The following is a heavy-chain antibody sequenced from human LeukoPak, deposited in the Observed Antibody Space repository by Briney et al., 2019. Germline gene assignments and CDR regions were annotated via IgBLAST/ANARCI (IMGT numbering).Heavy chain of an antibody. Sequence: PGGSLRHSCAASGFTFSSYGMHWVRQAPGKGLEWVAFIRYDGSNKYYADSVKGRFTISRDNSKNALYLQMNSLRAEDTAVYYCATTRSSSWYVPLDYWGQGTLVTVSS. CDR1: GFTFSSYG. J-gene: IGHJ4*02. CDR3: ATTRSSSWYVPLDY. CDR2: IRYDGSNK. D-gene: IGHD6-13*01. V-gene: IGHV3-30*02.